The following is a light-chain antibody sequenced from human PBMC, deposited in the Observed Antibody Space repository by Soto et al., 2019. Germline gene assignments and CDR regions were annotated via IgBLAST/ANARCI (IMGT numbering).Light chain of an antibody. J-gene: IGKJ4*01. CDR1: QGIRSY. CDR3: QNSAS. CDR2: AAS. V-gene: IGKV1-9*01. Sequence: IQLTQSPSSLSASVGDRVTITCRAIQGIRSYLAWYQQKPGKAPRLLIYAASTLQSGVPSRFSGSGSGTDFTLTISSLQPEDSATYYCQNSASFGGGTKVEIK.